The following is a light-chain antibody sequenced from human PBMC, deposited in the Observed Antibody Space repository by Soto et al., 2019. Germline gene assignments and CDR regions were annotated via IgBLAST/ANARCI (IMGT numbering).Light chain of an antibody. V-gene: IGKV1-33*01. Sequence: DIQMTQSPSSLSASVGDRVTITCQASQDISNYLNWYQQKPGKAPKLLIYDASNLETGVPSRFSGSGSGTDFTFTIISLQHEDIATYYCQQYDNLPPLFTFGPGTKVDIK. CDR2: DAS. J-gene: IGKJ3*01. CDR3: QQYDNLPPLFT. CDR1: QDISNY.